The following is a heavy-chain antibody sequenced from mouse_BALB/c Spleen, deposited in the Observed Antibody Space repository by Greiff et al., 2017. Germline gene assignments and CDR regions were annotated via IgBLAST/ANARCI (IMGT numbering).Heavy chain of an antibody. D-gene: IGHD1-2*01. CDR1: GFTFTDYY. Sequence: DVQLVESGGGLVQPGGSLRLSCATSGFTFTDYYMSWVRQPPGKALEWLGFIRNKANGYTTEYSASVKGRFTISRDNSQSILYLQMNTLRAEDSATYYCARDYDGNYWGQGTTLTVSS. V-gene: IGHV7-3*02. J-gene: IGHJ2*01. CDR3: ARDYDGNY. CDR2: IRNKANGYTT.